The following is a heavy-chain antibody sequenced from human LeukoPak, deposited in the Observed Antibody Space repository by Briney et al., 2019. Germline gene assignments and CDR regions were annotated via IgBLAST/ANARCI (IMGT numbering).Heavy chain of an antibody. CDR2: IYYSGSA. V-gene: IGHV4-30-4*01. J-gene: IGHJ4*02. CDR1: GGSISNGDYY. Sequence: SETLSLTCTVSGGSISNGDYYWSWIRQPPGKGLEWIGYIYYSGSAYYNPSLQSRVTISVDTSKNQFSPKLSSVTAADTAVYYCAKYGDYPFDYWGQGTLVTVSS. CDR3: AKYGDYPFDY. D-gene: IGHD4-17*01.